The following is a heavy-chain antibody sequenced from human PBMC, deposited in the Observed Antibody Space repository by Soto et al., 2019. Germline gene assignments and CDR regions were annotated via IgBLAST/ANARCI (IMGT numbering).Heavy chain of an antibody. CDR3: ARDAYDRSGYYSHDAFDI. D-gene: IGHD3-22*01. J-gene: IGHJ3*02. V-gene: IGHV1-18*01. CDR1: GYTFTSYG. Sequence: ASVQVSCKASGYTFTSYGISWVRQAPGQGLEWMGWISAYNGNTNYAQKFQGRVTITADESTSTAYMELSSLRSEDTAVYYCARDAYDRSGYYSHDAFDIWGQGTMVTVSS. CDR2: ISAYNGNT.